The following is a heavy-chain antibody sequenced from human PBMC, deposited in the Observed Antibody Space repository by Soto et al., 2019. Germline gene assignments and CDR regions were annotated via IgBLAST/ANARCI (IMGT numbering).Heavy chain of an antibody. Sequence: SETLCLTWAVSGCSISSSNWWSWVRQPPGKGLEWIGEIYHSGSTNYNPSLKSRVTISVDKSKNQFSLKLSSVTAADTAVYYCARFPVTTNYYYYGMDVWGQGTTVTVSS. CDR3: ARFPVTTNYYYYGMDV. D-gene: IGHD4-17*01. CDR2: IYHSGST. CDR1: GCSISSSNW. J-gene: IGHJ6*02. V-gene: IGHV4-4*02.